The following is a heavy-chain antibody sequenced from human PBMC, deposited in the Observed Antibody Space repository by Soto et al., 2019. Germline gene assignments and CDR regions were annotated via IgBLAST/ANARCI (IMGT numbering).Heavy chain of an antibody. J-gene: IGHJ6*03. CDR3: AREFGQLVTYYYYMDV. V-gene: IGHV3-7*01. CDR2: IKQDGSEK. D-gene: IGHD6-13*01. Sequence: GGSLRLSCAASGFTFSSYWMSWVRQAPGKGLEWVANIKQDGSEKYYVDSVKGRFTISRDNAKNSLYLQMNSLRAEDTAVYYCAREFGQLVTYYYYMDVWGKGTTVTVSS. CDR1: GFTFSSYW.